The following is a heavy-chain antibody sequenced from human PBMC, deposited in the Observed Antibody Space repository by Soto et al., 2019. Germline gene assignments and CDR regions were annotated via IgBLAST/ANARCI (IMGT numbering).Heavy chain of an antibody. CDR1: GGSISSYY. Sequence: SETLSLTCTVSGGSISSYYWSWIRQPPGKGLEWIGYIYYSGSTNYNPSLKSRVTISVDTSKNQFSLKLSSVTAADTAVYYCARNGYNGHSSGSYDYWGQGTLVTVSS. CDR2: IYYSGST. V-gene: IGHV4-59*01. J-gene: IGHJ4*02. D-gene: IGHD6-19*01. CDR3: ARNGYNGHSSGSYDY.